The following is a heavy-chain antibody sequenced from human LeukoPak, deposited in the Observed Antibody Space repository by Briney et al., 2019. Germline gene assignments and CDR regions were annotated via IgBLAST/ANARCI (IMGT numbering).Heavy chain of an antibody. CDR2: ISGYNGHT. D-gene: IGHD5-12*01. CDR1: GYTFTNYG. Sequence: GGSVKVSCKASGYTFTNYGITWVRQAPGQGLEWMGWISGYNGHTDYAQKLQGRVTMTTDTSTSTAYMELRSLRSDDTAVYYCARKEVAVRHDYWGQGTLVTLSS. V-gene: IGHV1-18*01. J-gene: IGHJ4*02. CDR3: ARKEVAVRHDY.